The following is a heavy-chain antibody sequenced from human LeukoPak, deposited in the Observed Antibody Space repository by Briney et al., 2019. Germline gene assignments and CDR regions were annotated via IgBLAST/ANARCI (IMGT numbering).Heavy chain of an antibody. CDR2: ISSSSTI. Sequence: PGGSLRLSCAASGFTFSSYSMNWVRQAPGKGLEWVSYISSSSTIYYADSVKGRFTISRDNAKNSLYLQMNSLRAEDTAVYYCARKSSGWSFDYWGQGTLVTVSS. D-gene: IGHD6-19*01. CDR1: GFTFSSYS. V-gene: IGHV3-48*01. J-gene: IGHJ4*02. CDR3: ARKSSGWSFDY.